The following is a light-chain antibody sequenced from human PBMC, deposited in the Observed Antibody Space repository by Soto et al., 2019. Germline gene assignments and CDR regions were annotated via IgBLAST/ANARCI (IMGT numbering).Light chain of an antibody. V-gene: IGKV3-11*01. J-gene: IGKJ2*01. CDR3: RHVGNWFWYP. CDR2: DAS. Sequence: EIVLTQSPATLSLSPGERATLSCRASQSVSSYLAWYQQKPGQAPRLLIYDASNRATGIPARFSGSGSGTDSIFPTGSQEPEVFAVYYCRHVGNWFWYPLGRGTNWRSN. CDR1: QSVSSY.